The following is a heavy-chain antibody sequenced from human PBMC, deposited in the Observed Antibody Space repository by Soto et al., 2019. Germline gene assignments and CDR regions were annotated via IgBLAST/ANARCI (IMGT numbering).Heavy chain of an antibody. V-gene: IGHV3-33*01. CDR1: GLTFSSYG. CDR2: IWYDGSNK. Sequence: GGSLRLSCAACGLTFSSYGTHWVRQAPGKGLEWVAVIWYDGSNKYYADSVKGRFTISRDNSKNTLYLQMNSLRAEDTAVYYCARDPRGCSGGSCYSPGWFDPWGQGTLVTVSS. J-gene: IGHJ5*02. CDR3: ARDPRGCSGGSCYSPGWFDP. D-gene: IGHD2-15*01.